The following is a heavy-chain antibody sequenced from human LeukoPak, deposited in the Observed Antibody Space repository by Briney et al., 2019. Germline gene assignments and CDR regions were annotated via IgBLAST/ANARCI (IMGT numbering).Heavy chain of an antibody. CDR3: ARQTTSSWYLNRAYMHV. CDR2: IYHGDSDT. V-gene: IGHV5-51*01. J-gene: IGHJ6*03. Sequence: GVSLKISCQGSGYSFTSYWIGWVRQMPGKGLEWMGIIYHGDSDTRYSPSFQGQVTISADKSINTAYLQWSSLKASDTAMYFCARQTTSSWYLNRAYMHVWGKGTTVTVSS. D-gene: IGHD6-13*01. CDR1: GYSFTSYW.